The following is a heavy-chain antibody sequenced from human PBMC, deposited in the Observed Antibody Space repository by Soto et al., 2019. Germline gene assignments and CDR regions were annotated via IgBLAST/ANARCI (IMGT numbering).Heavy chain of an antibody. CDR2: IYYSGST. V-gene: IGHV4-59*12. J-gene: IGHJ4*02. CDR1: GGSISSYY. Sequence: SETLSLTCTVSGGSISSYYWSWIRQPPGKGLEWIGYIYYSGSTNYNPSLKSRVTISVDTSKNQFSLKLSSVTAADTAVYYCARVGGSGSPFDYWGQGALVTVSS. CDR3: ARVGGSGSPFDY. D-gene: IGHD3-10*01.